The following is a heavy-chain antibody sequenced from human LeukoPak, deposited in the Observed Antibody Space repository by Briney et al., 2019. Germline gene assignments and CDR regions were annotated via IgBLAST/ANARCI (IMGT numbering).Heavy chain of an antibody. Sequence: GGSLRLSCAASGFTFSSYAMSWVRQAPGEGLEWVAVISSDGGTKYYADSVKGRFTISRDNSKNTLYLEMNSLRTEDTAVYYCARDRLSDLFDYWGQGTLVTVSS. CDR2: ISSDGGTK. CDR3: ARDRLSDLFDY. CDR1: GFTFSSYA. J-gene: IGHJ4*02. V-gene: IGHV3-30*03.